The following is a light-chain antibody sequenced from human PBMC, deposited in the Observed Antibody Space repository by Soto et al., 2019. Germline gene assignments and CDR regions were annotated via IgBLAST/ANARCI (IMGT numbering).Light chain of an antibody. CDR3: CSYAPTRNSYV. Sequence: QSVLTQRASVSGSPGQSITISCTGTSSDVGSYNLVSWYQHHPGTAPKLIIYEVTKRPSGVSNRFSASKSGNTASLTISGLQAEDDADYYCCSYAPTRNSYVFGSGTKVTVL. J-gene: IGLJ1*01. CDR1: SSDVGSYNL. V-gene: IGLV2-23*02. CDR2: EVT.